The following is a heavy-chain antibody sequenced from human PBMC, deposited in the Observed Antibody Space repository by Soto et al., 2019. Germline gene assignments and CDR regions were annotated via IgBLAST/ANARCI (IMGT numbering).Heavy chain of an antibody. CDR3: ARDPPPPDY. CDR1: GYTFASYA. J-gene: IGHJ4*02. CDR2: IRAYNGNT. Sequence: QVQLVQSGAEVKKPGASVKVSCKASGYTFASYAISWMRQAPGQGIEWMGWIRAYNGNTNYAQKLQGRVTITPATSTSTAYMELSSLGSDDTAVYYCARDPPPPDYWGQGTVVTVSS. V-gene: IGHV1-18*01.